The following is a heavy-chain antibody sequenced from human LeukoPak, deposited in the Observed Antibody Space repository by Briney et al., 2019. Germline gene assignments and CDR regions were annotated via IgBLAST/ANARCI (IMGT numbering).Heavy chain of an antibody. Sequence: SVKVSCKASGGTFSSYAISWVRQAPGQGLEWMGGIIPIFGTANYAQKFQGRVTITADESTSTAYMELSSLRSEDTAAYYCAKNHGHSHEYSWFDPWGQGTLVIVSS. CDR1: GGTFSSYA. CDR2: IIPIFGTA. J-gene: IGHJ5*02. V-gene: IGHV1-69*13. D-gene: IGHD2-15*01. CDR3: AKNHGHSHEYSWFDP.